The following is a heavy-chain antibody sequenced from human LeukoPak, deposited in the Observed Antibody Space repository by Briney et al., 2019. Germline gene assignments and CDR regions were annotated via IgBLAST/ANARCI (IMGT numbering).Heavy chain of an antibody. J-gene: IGHJ5*02. CDR2: IYYSGST. D-gene: IGHD6-13*01. CDR3: ARVIAAAGTDWFDP. V-gene: IGHV4-59*12. Sequence: SETLSLTCTVSGGSISSYYWSWIRQPPGKGLEWIGYIYYSGSTNYNPSLKSRVTISVDTSKSQFSLKLSSVTAADTAVYYCARVIAAAGTDWFDPWGQGTLVTVSS. CDR1: GGSISSYY.